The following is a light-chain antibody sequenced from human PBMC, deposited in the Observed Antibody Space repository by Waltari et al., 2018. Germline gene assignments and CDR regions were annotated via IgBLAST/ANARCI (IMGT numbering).Light chain of an antibody. CDR3: SSQTLDGLVL. J-gene: IGLJ2*01. Sequence: QSALTQPASVSGSPGQSITIPCSGVGSAVGASDSVSWHQHHPGKAPQVIIYDVTNRPSGVSDRFSASTSANTASLTISRLQPEDEADYYCSSQTLDGLVLFGGGTRLTVL. V-gene: IGLV2-14*03. CDR1: GSAVGASDS. CDR2: DVT.